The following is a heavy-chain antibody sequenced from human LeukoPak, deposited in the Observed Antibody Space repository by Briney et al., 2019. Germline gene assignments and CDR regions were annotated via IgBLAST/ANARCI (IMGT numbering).Heavy chain of an antibody. CDR3: ARRPGEYGGNDFDY. D-gene: IGHD4/OR15-4a*01. CDR1: GGSINSRSDY. V-gene: IGHV4-39*01. Sequence: SETLSLTCTVSGGSINSRSDYWGWIRQPPGKGLEWIGSIYYSGSTHYNPSLKSRVTMSIDTSKNQFSLKLSSVTAADTAVYYCARRPGEYGGNDFDYWGQGTLVTVSS. CDR2: IYYSGST. J-gene: IGHJ4*02.